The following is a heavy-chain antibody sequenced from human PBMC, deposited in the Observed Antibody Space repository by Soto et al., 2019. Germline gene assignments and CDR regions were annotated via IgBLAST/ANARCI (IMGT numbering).Heavy chain of an antibody. CDR3: ARDFYDILTGSHGWFDP. Sequence: ASVKVSCKASGSTFTSYAMHWVRQAPGQRLEWMGWINAGNGNTKYSQKFQGRVTITRDTSASTAYMELSSLRSEDTAVYYCARDFYDILTGSHGWFDPWGQGTLVTVSS. V-gene: IGHV1-3*01. CDR2: INAGNGNT. D-gene: IGHD3-9*01. CDR1: GSTFTSYA. J-gene: IGHJ5*02.